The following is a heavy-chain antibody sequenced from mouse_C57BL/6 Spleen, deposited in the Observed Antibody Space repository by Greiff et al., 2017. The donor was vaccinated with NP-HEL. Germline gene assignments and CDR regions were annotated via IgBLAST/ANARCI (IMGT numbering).Heavy chain of an antibody. CDR3: ARGGWDLAY. CDR2: IYPGDGDT. CDR1: GYAFSSSW. V-gene: IGHV1-82*01. Sequence: VKLQQSGPELVKPGASVKISCKASGYAFSSSWMNWVKQRPGKGLEWIGRIYPGDGDTNYNGKFKGKATLTADKSSSTAYMQLSSLTSEDSAVYFCARGGWDLAYWGQGTLVTVSA. D-gene: IGHD4-1*01. J-gene: IGHJ3*01.